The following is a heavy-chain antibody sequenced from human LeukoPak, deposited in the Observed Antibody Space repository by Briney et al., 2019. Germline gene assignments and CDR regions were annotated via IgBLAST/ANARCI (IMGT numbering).Heavy chain of an antibody. D-gene: IGHD6-13*01. CDR3: AKDGGSSWTPLYYFDY. Sequence: PSETLSLTCSVSGGSISNSRYYWGWLRQPPGKGLEWIGSIYYSGATNSNPSLRSRLTISVDTSKNQFSLKLGSVTAADAAVYYCAKDGGSSWTPLYYFDYWGQGTLVTVSS. CDR2: IYYSGAT. V-gene: IGHV4-39*02. CDR1: GGSISNSRYY. J-gene: IGHJ4*02.